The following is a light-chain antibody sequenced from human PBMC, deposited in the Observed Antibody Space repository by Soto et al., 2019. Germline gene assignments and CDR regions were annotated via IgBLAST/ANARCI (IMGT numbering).Light chain of an antibody. J-gene: IGKJ5*01. V-gene: IGKV3-11*01. CDR1: QSVSIS. Sequence: EIVLTQSPATLSLSPGERATLSCRASQSVSISLAWYQQKPGQAPRLLIYDASIRATGIPARFSDSGSGTDFTLTISSLEPEDFAVYYCQQRSSWPSITFGQGTRLEIK. CDR3: QQRSSWPSIT. CDR2: DAS.